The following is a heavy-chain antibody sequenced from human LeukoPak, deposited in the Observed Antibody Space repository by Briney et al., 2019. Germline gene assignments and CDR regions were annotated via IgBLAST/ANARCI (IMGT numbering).Heavy chain of an antibody. Sequence: SETLSLTCTVSGGSISAYHWSWIRQPAGKGLEWIGHIYTSGSTNYNPSLESRVAMSVDMSKNQFSLKLNSVTAADTAVYYCARGAVSTTSYNWFDPWDQGTLVTVSS. V-gene: IGHV4-4*07. CDR1: GGSISAYH. CDR3: ARGAVSTTSYNWFDP. J-gene: IGHJ5*02. CDR2: IYTSGST. D-gene: IGHD2-2*01.